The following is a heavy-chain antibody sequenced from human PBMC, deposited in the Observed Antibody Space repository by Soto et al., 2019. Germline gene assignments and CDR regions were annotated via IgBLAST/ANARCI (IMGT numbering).Heavy chain of an antibody. Sequence: QVQLVQSGAGVKEPGASVKISCKASGYTFTSFHIHWVRKAPGQGLEWMGIVNPNGGSTNYAQNFKGRITISRDTSTSTVYMDLSSLRSEDTAVYYCARGLASGDYWGQGTLVTVSS. CDR3: ARGLASGDY. J-gene: IGHJ4*02. V-gene: IGHV1-46*03. CDR1: GYTFTSFH. CDR2: VNPNGGST. D-gene: IGHD6-6*01.